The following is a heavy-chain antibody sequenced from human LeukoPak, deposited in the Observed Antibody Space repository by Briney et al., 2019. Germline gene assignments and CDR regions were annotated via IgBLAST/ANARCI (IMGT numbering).Heavy chain of an antibody. CDR3: ARDRGSSWYVDY. CDR2: INPSSGGT. J-gene: IGHJ4*02. V-gene: IGHV1-2*02. D-gene: IGHD6-13*01. Sequence: ASVKVSCKTSGYSFTSYYIHWVRPAPGQGRAWMAWINPSSGGTEYAQKFQGRVTMTGDTSISTAYMDLSRLRSDDTAVYYCARDRGSSWYVDYWGRGTLVTVSS. CDR1: GYSFTSYY.